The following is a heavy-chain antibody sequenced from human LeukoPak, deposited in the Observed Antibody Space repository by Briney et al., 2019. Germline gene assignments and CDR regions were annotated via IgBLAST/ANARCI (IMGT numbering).Heavy chain of an antibody. D-gene: IGHD6-13*01. CDR1: GFTFSAYS. CDR3: ARGGIAPIGKSRSFDP. CDR2: IAGTGSHI. J-gene: IGHJ5*02. V-gene: IGHV3-21*01. Sequence: GGSLRLSCAASGFTFSAYSMNWVRQVPGKGLEWVSSIAGTGSHIDYADSVKGRFTISRDNAKNSLHLQMNSLTAEDTAVYYCARGGIAPIGKSRSFDPWGQGTLVIVSS.